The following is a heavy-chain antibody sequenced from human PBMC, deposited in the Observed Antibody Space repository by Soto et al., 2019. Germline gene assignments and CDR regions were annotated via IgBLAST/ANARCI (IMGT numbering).Heavy chain of an antibody. CDR1: GGTFSSYA. Sequence: QVQLVQSGAEVKKPGSSVKVSCKASGGTFSSYAISWVRQAPEQGLEWMGGIIPIFGTANYEQKFQGRVTITADDSTSTAYMELSRLRSEDTAVYSCARVIPDYYDSSGYYPFDYWGQGTLVTVSS. J-gene: IGHJ4*02. CDR2: IIPIFGTA. D-gene: IGHD3-22*01. V-gene: IGHV1-69*01. CDR3: ARVIPDYYDSSGYYPFDY.